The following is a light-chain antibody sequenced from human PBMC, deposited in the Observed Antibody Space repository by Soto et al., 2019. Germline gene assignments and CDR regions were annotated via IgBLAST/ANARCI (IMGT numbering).Light chain of an antibody. CDR2: DTS. V-gene: IGKV3-11*01. Sequence: ETVLTQSPATLSLSPGERATLSCRASQSVNSYLVWYQQKPGQAPRLLIYDTSNRATGIPARFSGGGSGTDFTLTISSVEPEDFAVYFCQQHSNLITFGQGTRLEI. CDR3: QQHSNLIT. CDR1: QSVNSY. J-gene: IGKJ5*01.